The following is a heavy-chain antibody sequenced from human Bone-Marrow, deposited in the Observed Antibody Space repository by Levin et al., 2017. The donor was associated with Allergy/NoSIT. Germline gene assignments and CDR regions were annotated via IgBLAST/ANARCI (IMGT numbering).Heavy chain of an antibody. D-gene: IGHD2-15*01. Sequence: SETLSLTCAVFGGSFSGYYWTWIRQPPGKGLEWIGEIDHSGGTTYNPSLKTRVTISIDTSKNQFSLKLASVTAAATAVYYCARGNLECSGGSCYSGAFDYWGQGTGGTVSS. CDR2: IDHSGGT. V-gene: IGHV4-34*01. CDR1: GGSFSGYY. CDR3: ARGNLECSGGSCYSGAFDY. J-gene: IGHJ4*02.